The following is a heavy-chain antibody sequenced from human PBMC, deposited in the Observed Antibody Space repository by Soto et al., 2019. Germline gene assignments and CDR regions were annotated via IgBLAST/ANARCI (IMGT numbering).Heavy chain of an antibody. Sequence: ASVKVSCKASGYTFTSYGISWVRKAPGQGLEWMGWISAYNGNTNYAQKFQGRVTMTTDTSTSTAYMELRSLRSDDTAVYYCARDRYSGRRDAFDIWGQGTMVTVSS. J-gene: IGHJ3*02. D-gene: IGHD1-26*01. V-gene: IGHV1-18*01. CDR3: ARDRYSGRRDAFDI. CDR2: ISAYNGNT. CDR1: GYTFTSYG.